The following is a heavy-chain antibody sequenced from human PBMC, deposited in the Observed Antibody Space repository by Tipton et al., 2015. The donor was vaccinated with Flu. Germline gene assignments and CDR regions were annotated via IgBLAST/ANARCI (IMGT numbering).Heavy chain of an antibody. CDR2: IYPGDSKT. Sequence: QLVQSGGEVKKPGESLKISCKLSGQTFSDFWIGWVRQMPRKGLEWMGIIYPGDSKTIYRPSFQGLVTISVDKSIDTAYLQWSSLKASDTAMYYCARGDSFGVWGQGTLVTVSS. CDR3: ARGDSFGV. CDR1: GQTFSDFW. J-gene: IGHJ3*01. V-gene: IGHV5-51*01.